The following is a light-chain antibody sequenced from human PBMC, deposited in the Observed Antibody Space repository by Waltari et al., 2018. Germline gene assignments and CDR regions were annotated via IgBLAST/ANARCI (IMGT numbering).Light chain of an antibody. J-gene: IGLJ3*02. CDR1: SSDVGGYNY. CDR3: SSDAGSNTWV. CDR2: EVS. Sequence: QSALTQPPSASGSPGQSVTISCTGTSSDVGGYNYVSWYHQHPGNAPKLMIFEVSKQPSGVLDCFSGYKAGNTPAMTGCRLQAADVAHYYCSSDAGSNTWVFGEETKRTVL. V-gene: IGLV2-8*01.